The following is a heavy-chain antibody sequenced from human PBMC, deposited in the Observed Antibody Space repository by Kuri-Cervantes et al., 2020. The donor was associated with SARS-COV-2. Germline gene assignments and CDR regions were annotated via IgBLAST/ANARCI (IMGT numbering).Heavy chain of an antibody. Sequence: ASVKVSCKASGYTFIDYHMHWVRQAPGQGLEWMGWISPNGGGTNYAQKFQGRVTMTSDTSIDTAYMELSGLRSDDTAVYYCAKIAVGVPVVADAFDFWGQGTLVTVSS. D-gene: IGHD2-21*01. CDR2: ISPNGGGT. V-gene: IGHV1-2*02. CDR1: GYTFIDYH. CDR3: AKIAVGVPVVADAFDF. J-gene: IGHJ3*01.